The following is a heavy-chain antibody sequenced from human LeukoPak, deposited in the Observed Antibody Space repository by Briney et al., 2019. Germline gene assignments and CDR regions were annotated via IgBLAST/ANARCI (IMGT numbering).Heavy chain of an antibody. CDR2: IYHSGST. Sequence: SETLSLTCAVSGVSISSGGYSWCWIRQPPGKGLEWIGYIYHSGSTYYNPSLKSRVTISVDRSKNQFSLKLSSVTAADTAVYYCARGGVVAAIWGQGTLVTVSS. CDR1: GVSISSGGYS. J-gene: IGHJ4*02. V-gene: IGHV4-30-2*01. D-gene: IGHD5-12*01. CDR3: ARGGVVAAI.